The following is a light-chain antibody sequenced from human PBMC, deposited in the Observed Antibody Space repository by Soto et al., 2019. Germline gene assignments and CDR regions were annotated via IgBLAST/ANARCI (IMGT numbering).Light chain of an antibody. CDR3: QSYDSSLSVSYV. Sequence: QSVLTRPPSVSGTPRQRVNISCTGSSSNIGAGYDVHWYQQLPGTAPKLLIYGNSNRPSGVPDRFSGSKSGTSASLAITGLQAEDEADYYCQSYDSSLSVSYVFGTGTKVTVL. CDR1: SSNIGAGYD. J-gene: IGLJ1*01. CDR2: GNS. V-gene: IGLV1-40*01.